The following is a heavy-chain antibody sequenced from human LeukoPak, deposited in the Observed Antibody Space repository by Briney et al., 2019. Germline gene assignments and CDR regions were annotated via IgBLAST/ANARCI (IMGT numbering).Heavy chain of an antibody. J-gene: IGHJ4*02. Sequence: ASVKVSCKASGYTFTSYDINWVRQAPGQGLEWMGWISAYNGNTNYAQKLQGRVTMTTDTSTSTAYMELRRLRSDDTAVYYCARDHPYSSGWYGFDYWGQGTLVTVSS. V-gene: IGHV1-18*01. CDR2: ISAYNGNT. CDR1: GYTFTSYD. CDR3: ARDHPYSSGWYGFDY. D-gene: IGHD6-19*01.